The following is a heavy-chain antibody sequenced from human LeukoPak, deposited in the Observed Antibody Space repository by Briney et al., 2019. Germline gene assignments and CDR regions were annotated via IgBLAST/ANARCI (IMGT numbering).Heavy chain of an antibody. V-gene: IGHV3-23*01. CDR3: AKDKYGDYRYYFDY. D-gene: IGHD4-17*01. Sequence: PGGSLRLSCAASGFTFSSYAMSWVRQTPGKGLEWVSAISGGAGSTYYADSVKGRFTISRDISKNTLHLQMNSLRAEDTAVYYCAKDKYGDYRYYFDYWGQGTLVTVSS. J-gene: IGHJ4*02. CDR1: GFTFSSYA. CDR2: ISGGAGST.